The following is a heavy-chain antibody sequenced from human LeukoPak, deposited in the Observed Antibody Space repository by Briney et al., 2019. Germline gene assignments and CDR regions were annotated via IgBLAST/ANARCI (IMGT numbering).Heavy chain of an antibody. CDR3: AKESTTYYYYGMHV. D-gene: IGHD2/OR15-2a*01. CDR2: ISYDGTNK. V-gene: IGHV3-30*18. Sequence: GGSLSLSCAASGFTFSNYAMHWVRQAPGKGLEWVAVISYDGTNKYYPDSVKGRFTISIDNSYNTLYLQMDSLTAEDTAVYYCAKESTTYYYYGMHVWAKGPRSPSP. CDR1: GFTFSNYA. J-gene: IGHJ6*02.